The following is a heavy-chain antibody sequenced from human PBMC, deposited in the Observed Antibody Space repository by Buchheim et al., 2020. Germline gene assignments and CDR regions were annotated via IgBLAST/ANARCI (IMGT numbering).Heavy chain of an antibody. CDR2: IREDGSVK. V-gene: IGHV3-7*01. J-gene: IGHJ5*02. D-gene: IGHD1-1*01. Sequence: EVQVVESGGDLVQPGGSLTLSCAASGFSFTDYWMTWVRQAPGKGLEWVANIREDGSVKYYVDSVKARFSISRDNAKNSVYLQMNSLRAEVTAVYYCARGRGYFYSNEDNWPDNWGQGTL. CDR1: GFSFTDYW. CDR3: ARGRGYFYSNEDNWPDN.